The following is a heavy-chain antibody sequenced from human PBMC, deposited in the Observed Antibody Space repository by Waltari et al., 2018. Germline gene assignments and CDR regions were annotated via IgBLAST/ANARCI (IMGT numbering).Heavy chain of an antibody. CDR1: GGSISSGDYY. CDR3: ARARLWFRDFNY. Sequence: QVQLQESGPGLVKPSQTLSLTCTVSGGSISSGDYYWSWIRQPPGKGLEWIGYIYCSGSTYYNPSRKSRVTISVDTSKNQFSLKLSSVTAADTAVYYCARARLWFRDFNYWGQGTLVTVSS. D-gene: IGHD3-10*01. CDR2: IYCSGST. V-gene: IGHV4-30-4*08. J-gene: IGHJ4*02.